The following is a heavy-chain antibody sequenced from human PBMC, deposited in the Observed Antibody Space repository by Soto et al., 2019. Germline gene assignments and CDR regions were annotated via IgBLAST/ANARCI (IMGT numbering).Heavy chain of an antibody. CDR1: GGSISSYY. D-gene: IGHD6-6*01. CDR2: IYYSGST. Sequence: SETLSLTCTVSGGSISSYYWSWIRQPPGKGLEWIGYIYYSGSTNYNPSLKSRVTISVDTSKNQFSLKLSSVTAADTAVYYCARGIYRSWTWFDHWGQGTLVTAPQ. V-gene: IGHV4-59*01. J-gene: IGHJ5*02. CDR3: ARGIYRSWTWFDH.